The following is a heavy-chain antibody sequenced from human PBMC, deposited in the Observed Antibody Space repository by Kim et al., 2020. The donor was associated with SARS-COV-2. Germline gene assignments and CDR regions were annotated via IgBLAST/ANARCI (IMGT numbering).Heavy chain of an antibody. J-gene: IGHJ4*02. Sequence: VKGRFTISRDNSKNILYLQMNSLRAEDTAVYYCARDRAGAYCSGDCFNDYWGQGTLVSVSS. D-gene: IGHD2-21*02. V-gene: IGHV3-53*01. CDR3: ARDRAGAYCSGDCFNDY.